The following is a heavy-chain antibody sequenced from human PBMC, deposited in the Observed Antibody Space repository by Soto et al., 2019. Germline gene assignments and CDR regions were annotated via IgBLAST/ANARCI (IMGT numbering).Heavy chain of an antibody. Sequence: ASVKVSCKASGYDFTAYDINWVRQASGQGLEWMGWMNPINGATGAARRFQGRVSLSRNTATGTAYLELTSLRSDDTAVYYCGRGPSPRAPAGGTPYYYAMDVWGQGTTVTVSS. V-gene: IGHV1-8*02. CDR2: MNPINGAT. J-gene: IGHJ6*02. CDR1: GYDFTAYD. CDR3: GRGPSPRAPAGGTPYYYAMDV. D-gene: IGHD6-13*01.